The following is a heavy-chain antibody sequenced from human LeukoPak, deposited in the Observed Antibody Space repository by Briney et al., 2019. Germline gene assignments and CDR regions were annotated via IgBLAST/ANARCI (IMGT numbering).Heavy chain of an antibody. CDR2: IYYSGNT. CDR1: GGSISNIIYY. V-gene: IGHV4-39*01. D-gene: IGHD1-26*01. CDR3: ARRYTGSSKSDY. Sequence: PSETLSLTCTVSGGSISNIIYYWGWIRQPPGKGLEWIGSIYYSGNTYYNPSLKSRVTISVDTSKNQFSLKLNSVTAADTAVYYCARRYTGSSKSDYWGQGALVTVSS. J-gene: IGHJ4*02.